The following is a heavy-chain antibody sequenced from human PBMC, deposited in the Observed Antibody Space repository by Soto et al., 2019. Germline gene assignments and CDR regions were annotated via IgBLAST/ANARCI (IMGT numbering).Heavy chain of an antibody. CDR3: ASNRYDYIWGSYRDPMSFDY. J-gene: IGHJ4*02. CDR2: ISSSSSYI. D-gene: IGHD3-16*02. V-gene: IGHV3-21*01. Sequence: GVSLRLSSAVSGFTFGSYSMNWVRQAPGKWLEWVSSISSSSSYIYYADSVKGRFTISRDNAKNSLYLQMNSLRAEDTAVYYCASNRYDYIWGSYRDPMSFDYWGQGTLVTVSS. CDR1: GFTFGSYS.